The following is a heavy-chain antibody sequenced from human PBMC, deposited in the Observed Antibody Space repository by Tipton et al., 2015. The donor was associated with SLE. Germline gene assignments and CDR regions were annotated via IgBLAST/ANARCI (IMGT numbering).Heavy chain of an antibody. Sequence: TLSLTCTVSGGSISSGGYYWSWIRQHPGKGLEWIGYIYYSGSTNYNPPLKSRVTISVDTSKNQFSLKLSSVTAADTAVYYCARGALVQGVIPIVLDIWGQGTMVTVSS. D-gene: IGHD3-10*01. V-gene: IGHV4-61*08. CDR3: ARGALVQGVIPIVLDI. J-gene: IGHJ3*02. CDR1: GGSISSGGYY. CDR2: IYYSGST.